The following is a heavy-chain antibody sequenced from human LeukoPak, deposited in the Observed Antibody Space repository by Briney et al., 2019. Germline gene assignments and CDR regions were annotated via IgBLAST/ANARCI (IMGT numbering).Heavy chain of an antibody. CDR2: IYYSGST. V-gene: IGHV4-59*01. J-gene: IGHJ6*03. Sequence: SETLSLTCTVSGGSISSYYWSWIRQPPGKGLEWIGYIYYSGSTNYNPSLKSRVTISVDTSKSQFSLKLSSVTAADTAVYYCARDREDSYGSYYYYMDVWGKGTTVTVSS. CDR1: GGSISSYY. D-gene: IGHD5-18*01. CDR3: ARDREDSYGSYYYYMDV.